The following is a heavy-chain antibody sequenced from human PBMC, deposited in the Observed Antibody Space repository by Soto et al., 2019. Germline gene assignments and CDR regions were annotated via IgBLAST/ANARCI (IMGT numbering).Heavy chain of an antibody. V-gene: IGHV1-46*01. Sequence: ASVKVSCKASGYTFTSYYMHWVRQAPGQGLEWMGIINPSGGSTSYAQKFQGRVTMTRDTSTSTVYMELSSLRSEDTAVYYCARDFSSAGGYYDFWSGYYGPVDYWGQGTLVTVSS. J-gene: IGHJ4*02. CDR3: ARDFSSAGGYYDFWSGYYGPVDY. D-gene: IGHD3-3*01. CDR1: GYTFTSYY. CDR2: INPSGGST.